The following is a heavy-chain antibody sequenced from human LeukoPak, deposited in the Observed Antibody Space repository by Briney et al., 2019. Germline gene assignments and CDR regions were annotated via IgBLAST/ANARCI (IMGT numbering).Heavy chain of an antibody. J-gene: IGHJ4*02. V-gene: IGHV4-59*01. CDR3: ASHPRWGSGSYYTRPYYFDY. CDR2: IYYSGSA. CDR1: GVSITNYY. Sequence: KPSETLSLTCTVSGVSITNYYWNWIRQPPGQGLEWIGNIYYSGSANYNPSLKSRVTISLDTSKNQLYLKLDSVSAADTAVYYCASHPRWGSGSYYTRPYYFDYWGQGTLVTVSS. D-gene: IGHD3-10*01.